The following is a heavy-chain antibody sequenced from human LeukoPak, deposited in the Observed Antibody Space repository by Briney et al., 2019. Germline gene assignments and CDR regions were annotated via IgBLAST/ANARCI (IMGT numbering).Heavy chain of an antibody. CDR1: GYTFTDYY. V-gene: IGHV1-2*02. D-gene: IGHD1-1*01. J-gene: IGHJ5*02. CDR2: INPNSGGT. CDR3: ARDTTVITYWFDP. Sequence: ASVKVSCKASGYTFTDYYMHWVRQAPGQGLEWMGWINPNSGGTNYAQKFQGRVTMTRDTSVSTAYMELNRLRSDDTGVYYCARDTTVITYWFDPWGQGTLVTVSS.